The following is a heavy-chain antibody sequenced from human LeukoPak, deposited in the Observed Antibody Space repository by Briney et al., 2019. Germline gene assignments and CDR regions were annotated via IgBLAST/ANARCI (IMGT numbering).Heavy chain of an antibody. CDR3: AKDNSPYVVDEISTN. CDR1: GYTFTSYS. D-gene: IGHD2-15*01. J-gene: IGHJ4*02. V-gene: IGHV1-18*01. Sequence: EASVKVSCKASGYTFTSYSINWVRQAPGQGLEWMGWISTYNGNTNYAQKLQGRVTMTTDTSTSTAYMELRSLRSDDTAVYYCAKDNSPYVVDEISTNWGQGTLVTVSS. CDR2: ISTYNGNT.